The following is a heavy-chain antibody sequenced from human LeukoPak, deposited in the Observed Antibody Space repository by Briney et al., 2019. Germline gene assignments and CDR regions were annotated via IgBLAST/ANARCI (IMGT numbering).Heavy chain of an antibody. CDR2: ISASGGST. D-gene: IGHD3-16*02. CDR3: AKDKRITFGGVIVFDY. CDR1: GFTFSSYA. J-gene: IGHJ4*02. Sequence: PGGSLRLSCAASGFTFSSYAMSWVRQAPGKGLEWVSAISASGGSTYYADSVKGRFTISRDNSKNTLYLQMNSLRAEDTAVYYCAKDKRITFGGVIVFDYWGQGTLVTVSS. V-gene: IGHV3-23*01.